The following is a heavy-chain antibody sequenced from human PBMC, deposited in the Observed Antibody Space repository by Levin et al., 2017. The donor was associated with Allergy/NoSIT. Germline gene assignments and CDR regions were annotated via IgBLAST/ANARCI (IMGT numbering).Heavy chain of an antibody. J-gene: IGHJ4*02. Sequence: SQTLSLTCTVSGGSISSSSYYWGWIRQPPGKGLEWIGSIYYSGSTYYNPSLKSRVTISVDTSKNQFSLKLSSVTAADTAVYYCARLVYTMVQGGNYFDYWGQGTLVTVSS. D-gene: IGHD3-10*01. CDR3: ARLVYTMVQGGNYFDY. V-gene: IGHV4-39*01. CDR2: IYYSGST. CDR1: GGSISSSSYY.